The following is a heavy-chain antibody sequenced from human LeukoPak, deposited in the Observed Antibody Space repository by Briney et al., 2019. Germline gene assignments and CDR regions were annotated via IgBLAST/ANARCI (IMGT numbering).Heavy chain of an antibody. CDR3: ARAYCSGGSCYPFDY. D-gene: IGHD2-15*01. CDR2: ISSSSSYI. CDR1: GLTISSYC. J-gene: IGHJ4*02. Sequence: PGGSLRLSCVASGLTISSYCMHWVRQAPGKGLEWVSSISSSSSYIYYADSVKGRFTISRDNAKNSLYLQMNSLRAEDTAVYYCARAYCSGGSCYPFDYWGQGTLVTVSS. V-gene: IGHV3-21*01.